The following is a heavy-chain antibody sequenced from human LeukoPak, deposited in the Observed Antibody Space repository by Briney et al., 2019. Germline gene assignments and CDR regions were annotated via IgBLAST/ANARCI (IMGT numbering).Heavy chain of an antibody. CDR1: GYSFTDYC. CDR2: IFSDDSGT. D-gene: IGHD2-15*01. V-gene: IGHV5-51*01. CDR3: ARHGLAGCIGGRCFTSFHYYGMDV. Sequence: GGSLKSSCQGSGYSFTDYCVGWVGRMAGEGREWMGVIFSDDSGTKYCPSFQGHGTISVDKSISTAYLQWSSLKASDSAMYYCARHGLAGCIGGRCFTSFHYYGMDVWGQGTTVTVSS. J-gene: IGHJ6*02.